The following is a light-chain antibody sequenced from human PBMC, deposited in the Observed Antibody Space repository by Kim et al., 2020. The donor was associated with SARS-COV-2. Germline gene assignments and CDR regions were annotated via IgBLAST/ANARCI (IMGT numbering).Light chain of an antibody. CDR2: GVA. CDR3: QHYGSSPLT. CDR1: QSLSSIN. V-gene: IGKV3-20*01. Sequence: SPGERAHLSCRASQSLSSINLAWYQQKPGQAPRLLIYGVATRATGIPDRFSGTGSGTDFTLTISRVEPEDFAVYFCQHYGSSPLTFGGGTKVDIK. J-gene: IGKJ4*01.